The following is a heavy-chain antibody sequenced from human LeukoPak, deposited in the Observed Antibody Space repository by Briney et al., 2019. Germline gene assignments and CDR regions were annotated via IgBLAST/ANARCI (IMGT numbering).Heavy chain of an antibody. Sequence: PSETLSLTCTVSGGSISSYYWSWIRQPPGKGLEWIGYIYYSGSTNYNPSLKSRVTISVDTSKNQFSLKLSSVTAAVTAVYYCARTIVVVPAAMLPYYYYMDVWGKGTTVTVSS. J-gene: IGHJ6*03. D-gene: IGHD2-2*01. CDR2: IYYSGST. CDR3: ARTIVVVPAAMLPYYYYMDV. CDR1: GGSISSYY. V-gene: IGHV4-59*01.